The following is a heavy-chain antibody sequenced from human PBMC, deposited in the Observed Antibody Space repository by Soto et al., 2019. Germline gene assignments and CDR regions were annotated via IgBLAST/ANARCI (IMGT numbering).Heavy chain of an antibody. D-gene: IGHD3-3*01. CDR3: AHRVLRTVFGLVTTTAIYFDY. CDR2: IYWDDDK. CDR1: GFSLTTSGVG. Sequence: QITLNESGPTVVSPTETLTLTCRFSGFSLTTSGVGVGWIRQSPGKAPEWLALIYWDDDKRYSATLKSRLTITKETSKNQVVVTVSDLDPTDTATYYCAHRVLRTVFGLVTTTAIYFDYWGQGTPVAVSS. V-gene: IGHV2-5*02. J-gene: IGHJ4*02.